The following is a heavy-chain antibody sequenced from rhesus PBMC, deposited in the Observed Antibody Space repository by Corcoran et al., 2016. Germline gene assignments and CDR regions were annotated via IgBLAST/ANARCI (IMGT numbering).Heavy chain of an antibody. Sequence: QVQLQESGPGLVKPSETLSLTCAVSGGSIRGFYWNWIRPPPGKGLEWIGYIGGGSGTPNYNPSLKSRVPISTDTAKDQVSLELRSVTAADTALYYCARFSGYYPNFDSWGRGVLVTVSS. V-gene: IGHV4-165*02. D-gene: IGHD3-28*01. CDR3: ARFSGYYPNFDS. CDR2: IGGGSGTP. J-gene: IGHJ4*01. CDR1: GGSIRGFY.